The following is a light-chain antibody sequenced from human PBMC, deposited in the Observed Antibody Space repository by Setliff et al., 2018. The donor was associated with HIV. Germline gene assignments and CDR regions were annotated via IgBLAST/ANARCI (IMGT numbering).Light chain of an antibody. CDR2: DDN. CDR1: NLGSKS. V-gene: IGLV3-21*03. CDR3: QVWDSSSEHHV. J-gene: IGLJ1*01. Sequence: SYELTQPPSVSVAPGKTARITCGGNNLGSKSVHWYQQKPGQAPVLVVYDDNDRPSGIPERFSGSNSGNTATLTISRVEAGEEADYYCQVWDSSSEHHVFGTGTKVTVL.